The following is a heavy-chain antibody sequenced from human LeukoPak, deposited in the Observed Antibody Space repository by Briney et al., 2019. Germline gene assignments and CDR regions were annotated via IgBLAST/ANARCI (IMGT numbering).Heavy chain of an antibody. CDR2: IYTSGST. V-gene: IGHV4-61*09. CDR1: GGSISRGSYY. J-gene: IGHJ3*02. D-gene: IGHD2-15*01. Sequence: PSETLSLTCTVSGGSISRGSYYWSWIRQPAGKGLEWIGHIYTSGSTNYNPPLKSRVTISVDTSKNQFSLKLSSVTAADTAVYYCAREIGYCSGGSCRDAFDIWGQGTMVTVSS. CDR3: AREIGYCSGGSCRDAFDI.